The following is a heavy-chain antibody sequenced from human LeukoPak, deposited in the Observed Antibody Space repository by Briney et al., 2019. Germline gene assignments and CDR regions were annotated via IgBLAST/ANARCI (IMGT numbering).Heavy chain of an antibody. CDR1: GGSISSYY. CDR2: IYYSGST. D-gene: IGHD1-7*01. Sequence: SETLSLTCTVSGGSISSYYWSWIRQPPGKGLEWIGYIYYSGSTNYNPSLKSRVTISVDTSKNQFSLKLSSVTAADTAVYYCARRRARITGTRPKAKNNNWFDPWGQGTLVTVSS. CDR3: ARRRARITGTRPKAKNNNWFDP. V-gene: IGHV4-59*08. J-gene: IGHJ5*02.